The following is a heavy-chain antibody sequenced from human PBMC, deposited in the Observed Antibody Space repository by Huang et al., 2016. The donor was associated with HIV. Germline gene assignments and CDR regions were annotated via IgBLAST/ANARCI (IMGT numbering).Heavy chain of an antibody. V-gene: IGHV3-48*01. CDR3: ARFGSYYYGSGSYLDAFDI. CDR1: GFTFSTYN. D-gene: IGHD3-10*01. CDR2: IASSSGSI. Sequence: EVQLMESGGGLVQPGGSLRLSCAASGFTFSTYNMNWVRQAPGKGLEWVSNIASSSGSIHCADSLKGGFTISRDNAKNSLYLQMNSLRAEDTAVYYCARFGSYYYGSGSYLDAFDIWGQGTMVTVSS. J-gene: IGHJ3*02.